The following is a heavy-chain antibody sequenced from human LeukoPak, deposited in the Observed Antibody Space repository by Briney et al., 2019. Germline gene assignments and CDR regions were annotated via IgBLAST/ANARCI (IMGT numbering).Heavy chain of an antibody. CDR3: TKGDSVLTSWFDP. D-gene: IGHD3-16*01. CDR2: LDLKDGET. V-gene: IGHV1-24*01. Sequence: ASVKVSCKVSGYTFSEISMHWVRQAPGKGLEWMGTLDLKDGETIYAQKFKGRFTMTEDTATDTAHMELSSLRSDDTAVYYCTKGDSVLTSWFDPWGQGTQVTVSS. J-gene: IGHJ5*02. CDR1: GYTFSEIS.